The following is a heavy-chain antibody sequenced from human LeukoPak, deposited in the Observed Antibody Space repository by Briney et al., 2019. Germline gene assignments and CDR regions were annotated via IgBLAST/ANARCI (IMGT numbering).Heavy chain of an antibody. V-gene: IGHV4-34*01. CDR1: GGSFSGYY. J-gene: IGHJ5*02. CDR2: INHSGST. CDR3: ARDEYGSGANWFDP. Sequence: SETLSLTCAVYGGSFSGYYWSWIRQPPGKGLEWIGEINHSGSTNYNPSLKSRVTISVDTSKSQFSLKLSSVTAADTAVYYCARDEYGSGANWFDPWGQGTLVTVSS. D-gene: IGHD6-19*01.